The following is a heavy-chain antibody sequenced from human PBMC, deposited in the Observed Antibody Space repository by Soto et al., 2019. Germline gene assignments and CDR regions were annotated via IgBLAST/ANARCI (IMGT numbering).Heavy chain of an antibody. J-gene: IGHJ4*02. CDR2: TRHDGSNT. D-gene: IGHD1-26*01. CDR1: GFTFSGYG. V-gene: IGHV3-30*02. CDR3: ARDGVGATTFFGYFDY. Sequence: PGGSMRLSCEACGFTFSGYGMLWVRQAPGKGLEWVAITRHDGSNTYYADSVRGRFTISRDNSKKTLYLQMDSLRAEDTAVYYCARDGVGATTFFGYFDYWGQGTLVTVSS.